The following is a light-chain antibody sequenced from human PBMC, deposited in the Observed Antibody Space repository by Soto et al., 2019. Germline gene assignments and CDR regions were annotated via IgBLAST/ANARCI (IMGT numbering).Light chain of an antibody. CDR1: QSLSNH. J-gene: IGKJ4*01. CDR3: QQYNTWPLT. V-gene: IGKV3-15*01. CDR2: FTS. Sequence: EIVMTQSPATLSVSPGERATLSCRASQSLSNHLAWYQQKPGQAPRLLIYFTSTRATGIPARFSGSGSGTDFTLTISSLQSEDFAVYYCQQYNTWPLTFGGGTKVET.